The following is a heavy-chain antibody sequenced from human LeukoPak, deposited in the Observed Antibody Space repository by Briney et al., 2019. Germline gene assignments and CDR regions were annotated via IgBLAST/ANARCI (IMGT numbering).Heavy chain of an antibody. CDR3: ARDPDPGDYVGWFDP. J-gene: IGHJ5*02. V-gene: IGHV3-33*01. CDR2: IWYDGSNK. D-gene: IGHD4-17*01. Sequence: PGGSLRLSCAASGFTFSSYGMHWVRQAPGKGLEWVAVIWYDGSNKYYADSVKGRFTTSRDNSKNTLYLQMNSLRAEDTAVYYCARDPDPGDYVGWFDPWGQGTLVTVSS. CDR1: GFTFSSYG.